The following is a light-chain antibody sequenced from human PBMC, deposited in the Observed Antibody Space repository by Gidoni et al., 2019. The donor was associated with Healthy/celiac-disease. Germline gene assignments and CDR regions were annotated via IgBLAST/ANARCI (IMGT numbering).Light chain of an antibody. CDR1: QSVSSHY. Sequence: EIVLTQSPGTLSLSPGERATPSCRASQSVSSHYLAWYQQKPGQAPRLLIYGASSRATGIPDRFSGSGSGTDFTLTSSRLEPEDLAVYYCQQYGSSPWTVGQGTKVEIK. CDR2: GAS. V-gene: IGKV3-20*01. CDR3: QQYGSSPWT. J-gene: IGKJ1*01.